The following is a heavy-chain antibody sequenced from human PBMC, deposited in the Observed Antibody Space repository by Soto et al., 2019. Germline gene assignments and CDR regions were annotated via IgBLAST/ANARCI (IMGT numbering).Heavy chain of an antibody. J-gene: IGHJ2*01. Sequence: QVQLQQWGAGLLKPSETLSLTCAVYGGSFSGYYWSWIRQPPGKGLEWIGEINHSGSTNYNPSLKSRVTISVDTSKNQFSLKLSSVTAADTAVYYCARGPPYGVSWYFDLWGRGTLVTVSS. CDR3: ARGPPYGVSWYFDL. D-gene: IGHD4-17*01. CDR2: INHSGST. V-gene: IGHV4-34*01. CDR1: GGSFSGYY.